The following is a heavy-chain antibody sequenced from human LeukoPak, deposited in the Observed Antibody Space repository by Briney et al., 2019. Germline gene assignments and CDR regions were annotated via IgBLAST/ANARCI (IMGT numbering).Heavy chain of an antibody. J-gene: IGHJ5*02. CDR3: AGGSDIVVVPAAIEAWFDP. CDR1: GYSISSGYY. D-gene: IGHD2-2*02. Sequence: SETLSLTCAVSGYSISSGYYWGWIRQPPGKGLGWIGSIYHSGSTYYNPSLKSRVTISVDTSKNQFSLKLSSVTAADTAVYYCAGGSDIVVVPAAIEAWFDPWGQGTLVTVSS. V-gene: IGHV4-38-2*01. CDR2: IYHSGST.